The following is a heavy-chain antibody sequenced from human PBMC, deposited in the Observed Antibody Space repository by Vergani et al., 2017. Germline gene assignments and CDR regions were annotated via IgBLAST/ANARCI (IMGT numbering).Heavy chain of an antibody. CDR3: AKERGGYCSSTTPCYYYGMDV. V-gene: IGHV3-11*04. CDR1: GFTFSDYY. D-gene: IGHD2-2*01. J-gene: IGHJ6*02. CDR2: ISSSGSTI. Sequence: QVQLVESGGGLVKPGGSLRLSCAASGFTFSDYYMSWIRQAPGKGLEWVSYISSSGSTIYYADSVKGRFTISRHNAKNSLYLQMNSLRAEDTAVYYCAKERGGYCSSTTPCYYYGMDVWGQGTTVTVSS.